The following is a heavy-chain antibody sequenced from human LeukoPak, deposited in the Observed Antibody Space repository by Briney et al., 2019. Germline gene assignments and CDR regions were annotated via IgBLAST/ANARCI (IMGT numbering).Heavy chain of an antibody. CDR2: INHSGST. J-gene: IGHJ4*02. D-gene: IGHD2-2*01. CDR3: ASTERCSTTCPLDY. V-gene: IGHV4-34*01. CDR1: GGSFSGYY. Sequence: PSETLSLTCAVYGGSFSGYYWSWIRQPPGKGLEWIGEINHSGSTNYSPSLKSRVTISVDTSKNHFSLRLTSVTAADTAVYYCASTERCSTTCPLDYWGQGTLVTVSS.